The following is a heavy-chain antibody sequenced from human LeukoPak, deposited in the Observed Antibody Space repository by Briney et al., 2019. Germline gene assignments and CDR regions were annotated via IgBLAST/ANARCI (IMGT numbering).Heavy chain of an antibody. CDR1: GYTFTSYG. CDR2: ISAYNGNT. CDR3: ARDSKAYYYGSGSPFNYFDY. D-gene: IGHD3-10*01. Sequence: ASVKVSCKASGYTFTSYGISWVRQAPGQGLEWMGWISAYNGNTNYAQKLQGRVTMTTDTSTSTAYMELRSLRSDDTAVYYCARDSKAYYYGSGSPFNYFDYWGQGTLVTVSS. V-gene: IGHV1-18*01. J-gene: IGHJ4*02.